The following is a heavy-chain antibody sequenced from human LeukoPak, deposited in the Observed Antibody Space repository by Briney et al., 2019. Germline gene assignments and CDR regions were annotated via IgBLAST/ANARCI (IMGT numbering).Heavy chain of an antibody. CDR2: INPNSGGT. Sequence: ASVKVSCKASGYTFSGYYLHWVRQAPGQGLEWMGWINPNSGGTNSAQKFQGRVTMTRDTSIITAYMELSRLRSDDTAVYSCARGYYDSSDYEYFQHWGQGTLVTVSS. V-gene: IGHV1-2*02. D-gene: IGHD3-22*01. CDR1: GYTFSGYY. J-gene: IGHJ1*01. CDR3: ARGYYDSSDYEYFQH.